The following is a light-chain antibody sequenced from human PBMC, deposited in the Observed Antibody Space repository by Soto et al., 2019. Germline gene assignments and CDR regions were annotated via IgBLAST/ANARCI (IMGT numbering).Light chain of an antibody. V-gene: IGLV7-46*01. J-gene: IGLJ1*01. CDR1: TGPVTGGHY. Sequence: QAVVTQEPSLTVSPGGTVTLTCGSSTGPVTGGHYPYWIQQKPGQAPRTLIYDTSNKHSWTPARFSGSLLGGKAALTLSDAQPEDEAEYYCLLTYSGASYVFGTGTKVTVL. CDR3: LLTYSGASYV. CDR2: DTS.